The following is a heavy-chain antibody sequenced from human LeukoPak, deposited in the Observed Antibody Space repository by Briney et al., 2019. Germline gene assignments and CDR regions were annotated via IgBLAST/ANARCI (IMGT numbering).Heavy chain of an antibody. V-gene: IGHV3-48*01. CDR2: ISSSSSTI. D-gene: IGHD1-7*01. CDR1: GFTFSSYS. J-gene: IGHJ6*02. CDR3: ARETGTTFYYYYGMDV. Sequence: GGSLRLSCAASGFTFSSYSMNWVRQAPGKGLEWVSCISSSSSTIYYADSVKGRFTISRDNAKNSLYLQMNSLRAEDTAVYYCARETGTTFYYYYGMDVWGQGTTVTVSS.